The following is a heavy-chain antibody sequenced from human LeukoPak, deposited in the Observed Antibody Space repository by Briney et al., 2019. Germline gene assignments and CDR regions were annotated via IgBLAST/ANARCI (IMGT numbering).Heavy chain of an antibody. Sequence: GGSLRLSCAASGFTFSSYAMSWVRQAPGKGLEWVSAISGSGGSTYYADSVKGRFTISRDNSKNTLYLQMNSLRAEDTAVYYCAKDPTREYYGSDLNWFDPWGQGTLVTVSS. CDR2: ISGSGGST. J-gene: IGHJ5*02. CDR3: AKDPTREYYGSDLNWFDP. CDR1: GFTFSSYA. D-gene: IGHD3-10*01. V-gene: IGHV3-23*01.